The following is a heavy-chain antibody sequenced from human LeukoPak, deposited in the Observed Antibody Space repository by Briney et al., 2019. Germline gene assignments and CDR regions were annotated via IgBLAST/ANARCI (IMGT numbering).Heavy chain of an antibody. V-gene: IGHV5-10-1*01. CDR3: ARQPPGVYDTTQNWFDP. Sequence: GESLKISCKVSGYSFPSYWITWVRQMPGKGLEWMGRIAPGDSHTNYSPSFEGHVTISVDKSISTAYLQWSSLKASDTAMYYCARQPPGVYDTTQNWFDPWGQGTLVTVSS. CDR2: IAPGDSHT. CDR1: GYSFPSYW. J-gene: IGHJ5*02. D-gene: IGHD3-22*01.